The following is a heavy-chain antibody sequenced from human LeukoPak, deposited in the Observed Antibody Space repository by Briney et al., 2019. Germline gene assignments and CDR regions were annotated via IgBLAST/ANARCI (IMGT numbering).Heavy chain of an antibody. Sequence: PGGSLRLSRAASGFTFRSYWMSWVRQAPGKGLEWVANIKQDGGEKYYVDSVKGRFTISRDSAKNSLYLQMNSLRPEDTAVYYCAGRGDGNLYYFDQWGQGSPVTASS. CDR3: AGRGDGNLYYFDQ. D-gene: IGHD5-24*01. V-gene: IGHV3-7*01. CDR1: GFTFRSYW. CDR2: IKQDGGEK. J-gene: IGHJ4*02.